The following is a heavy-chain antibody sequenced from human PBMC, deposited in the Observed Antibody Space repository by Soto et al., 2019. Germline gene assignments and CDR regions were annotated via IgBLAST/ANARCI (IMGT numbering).Heavy chain of an antibody. CDR1: GGSISSGGYY. D-gene: IGHD2-15*01. CDR2: IYYSGST. V-gene: IGHV4-31*03. J-gene: IGHJ4*02. Sequence: SETLSLTCNVSGGSISSGGYYWSWIRQHPGKGLEWIGYIYYSGSTYYNPSLKSRVTISVDTSKNQFSLKLSSVTAADTAVYYCATSEAYCSGGSCYDFDYWGQGTLVTVSS. CDR3: ATSEAYCSGGSCYDFDY.